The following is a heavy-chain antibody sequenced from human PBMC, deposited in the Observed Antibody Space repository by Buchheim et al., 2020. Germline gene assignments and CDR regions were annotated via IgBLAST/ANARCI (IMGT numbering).Heavy chain of an antibody. CDR1: TGSFSGHY. V-gene: IGHV4-34*01. CDR2: INHSGST. D-gene: IGHD3-10*01. Sequence: QVQLQQWGAGLLKPSETLSLTCAVYTGSFSGHYWSWIRQSPGKGLEWIGEINHSGSTNYNPSLKSRVTISVDTSKHQFSLQLSSVTAADTAMYYCARGLGYYYGSGTPRWFDPWGQGTL. CDR3: ARGLGYYYGSGTPRWFDP. J-gene: IGHJ5*02.